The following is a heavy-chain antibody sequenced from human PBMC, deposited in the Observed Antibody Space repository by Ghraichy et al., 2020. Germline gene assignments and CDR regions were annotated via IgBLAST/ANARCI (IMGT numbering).Heavy chain of an antibody. J-gene: IGHJ6*01. CDR1: GFTFSGYS. CDR3: ARGSKVVRFYYYDGMDV. CDR2: ITSSSRTT. V-gene: IGHV3-48*02. Sequence: GGSLRLSCVGSGFTFSGYSMNWVRQSPGKGLEWVSYITSSSRTTFYADSVKGRFTISRDNAQNSLYLQMNSLRDEDTAEYYCARGSKVVRFYYYDGMDV. D-gene: IGHD4-23*01.